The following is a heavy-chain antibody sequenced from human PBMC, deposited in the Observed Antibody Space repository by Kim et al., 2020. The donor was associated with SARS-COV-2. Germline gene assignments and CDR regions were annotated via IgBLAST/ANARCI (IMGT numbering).Heavy chain of an antibody. V-gene: IGHV4-34*01. J-gene: IGHJ3*02. D-gene: IGHD3-16*01. CDR3: ARVSGTGGLVDAFDI. Sequence: SETLSLTCAVYGGSFSGYYWSWIRQPPGKGLEWIGEINHSGSTNYNPSLKSRVTISVDTSKNQFSLKLSSVTAADTAVYYCARVSGTGGLVDAFDIWGQGTMVTVSS. CDR1: GGSFSGYY. CDR2: INHSGST.